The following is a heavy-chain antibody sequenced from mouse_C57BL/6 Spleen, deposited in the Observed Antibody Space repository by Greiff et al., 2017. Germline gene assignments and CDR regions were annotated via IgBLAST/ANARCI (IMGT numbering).Heavy chain of an antibody. CDR2: INPSTGGT. CDR3: AQGLGALDY. V-gene: IGHV1-42*01. CDR1: GYSFTGYY. D-gene: IGHD2-4*01. Sequence: VQLQQSGPELVKPGASVKISCKASGYSFTGYYMNWVKQSPEKSLEWIGEINPSTGGTTYNQKFKAKATLTVDKSSSTAYMQLKSLTSEDSAVYYCAQGLGALDYWGQGTSVTVSS. J-gene: IGHJ4*01.